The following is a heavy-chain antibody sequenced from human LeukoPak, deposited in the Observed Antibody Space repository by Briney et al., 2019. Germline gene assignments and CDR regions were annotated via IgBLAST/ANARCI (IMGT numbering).Heavy chain of an antibody. CDR2: IKQDGSEK. Sequence: GGSLRLSWAASEFTLITYSMSWVRQAPGKGLEWVANIKQDGSEKYYVDSVKGRFTISRDNAKNSLYLQMNSLRAEDTAVYYCARAGRKSRGVDIVRKKETGYYYYMDVWGKGTTVTVSS. V-gene: IGHV3-7*01. CDR1: EFTLITYS. D-gene: IGHD2-15*01. CDR3: ARAGRKSRGVDIVRKKETGYYYYMDV. J-gene: IGHJ6*03.